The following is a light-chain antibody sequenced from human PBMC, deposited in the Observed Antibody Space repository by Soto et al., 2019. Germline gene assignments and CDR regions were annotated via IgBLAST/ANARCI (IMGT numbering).Light chain of an antibody. CDR3: CSSGGSPTYV. CDR1: SSNVGSYKL. Sequence: QSVLTQPASVSGSPGQSITISCTGTSSNVGSYKLVSWYQQHPGKAPKLMIFEVNKRPSGVSNRFSGSKSGNTASLTISGLNVEDEDDYYCCSSGGSPTYVFGTGTKVTVL. J-gene: IGLJ1*01. V-gene: IGLV2-23*02. CDR2: EVN.